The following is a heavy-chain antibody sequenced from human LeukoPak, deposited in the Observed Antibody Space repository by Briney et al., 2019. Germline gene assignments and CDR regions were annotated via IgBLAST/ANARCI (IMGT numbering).Heavy chain of an antibody. D-gene: IGHD1-7*01. CDR1: GFTSDDYA. V-gene: IGHV3-9*02. CDR3: AKSWNYVDTFDY. J-gene: IGHJ4*02. CDR2: ISWNSGSI. Sequence: PGRSLRLSCAPSGFTSDDYAMQWGRQAPGKGLDGVSGISWNSGSIGYADSVKGRITISRDHDKNPLYLQMNNLRAEDTALYYCAKSWNYVDTFDYWGQGTLVTVSS.